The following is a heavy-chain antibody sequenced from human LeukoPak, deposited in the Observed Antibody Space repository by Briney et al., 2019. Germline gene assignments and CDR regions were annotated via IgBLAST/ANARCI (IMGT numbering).Heavy chain of an antibody. D-gene: IGHD3-3*01. Sequence: TGGSLRLSCAASGFTFSSYAMSWVRQAPGKGLEWVSAISGSGGSTYYADSVKGRFTISRDNSKNTLYLQMNSLRAEDTAVYYCAKDWAGPTYYDFWSGYGPPKPPFDYWGQGTLVTVSS. CDR2: ISGSGGST. V-gene: IGHV3-23*01. CDR1: GFTFSSYA. CDR3: AKDWAGPTYYDFWSGYGPPKPPFDY. J-gene: IGHJ4*02.